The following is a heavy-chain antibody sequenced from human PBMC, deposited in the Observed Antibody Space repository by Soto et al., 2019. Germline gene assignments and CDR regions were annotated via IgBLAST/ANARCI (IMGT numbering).Heavy chain of an antibody. D-gene: IGHD4-4*01. CDR2: ISYDGSNK. CDR1: GFTFSSYA. CDR3: ARPLWRNDYNWGYFDL. V-gene: IGHV3-30-3*01. J-gene: IGHJ2*01. Sequence: QVQLVESGGGVVQPGRSLRLSCAASGFTFSSYAMHWVRQAPGKGLEWVAVISYDGSNKYYAESVKGRFTISRANSKNTLYLQMKSLRAEDTAVYYCARPLWRNDYNWGYFDLWGRGTLVTVSS.